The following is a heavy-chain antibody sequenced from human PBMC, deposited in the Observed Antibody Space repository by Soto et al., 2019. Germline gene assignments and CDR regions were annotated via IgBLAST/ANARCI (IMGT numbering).Heavy chain of an antibody. D-gene: IGHD2-8*01. J-gene: IGHJ6*02. CDR3: ARADSTDWSNGVCSFFYNHDMDV. CDR1: GYSFTDYH. V-gene: IGHV1-2*04. CDR2: INPKSGGT. Sequence: GASVKVSCKASGYSFTDYHIHWVRQAPGQGLEWLGRINPKSGGTSTAQKFQGWVTMTTDTSISTASMELTRLTSDDTAIYYCARADSTDWSNGVCSFFYNHDMDVWG.